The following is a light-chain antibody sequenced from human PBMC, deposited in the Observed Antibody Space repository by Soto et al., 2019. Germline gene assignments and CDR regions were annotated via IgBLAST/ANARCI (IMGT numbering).Light chain of an antibody. CDR1: QSVSSD. CDR3: QQYNNWPRT. J-gene: IGKJ1*01. Sequence: EIVMTQSPATLSVSPGERATLSCSASQSVSSDLAWYHQKPGQAPRLLIYGASTRATGIPARFSGSGSGTEFTLTINRLQSEDCAVYYCQQYNNWPRTFGQGTKVEIK. V-gene: IGKV3-15*01. CDR2: GAS.